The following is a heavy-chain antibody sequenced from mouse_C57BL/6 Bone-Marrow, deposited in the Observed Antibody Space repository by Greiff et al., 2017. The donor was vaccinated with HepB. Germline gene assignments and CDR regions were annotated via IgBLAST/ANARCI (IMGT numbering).Heavy chain of an antibody. CDR3: ARDYYGSPWFAY. J-gene: IGHJ3*01. CDR2: IDPANGNT. D-gene: IGHD1-1*01. Sequence: VHVKQSVAELVRPGASVKLSCTASGFNIKNTYMHWVKQRPEQGLEWIGRIDPANGNTKYAPKFQGKATITADTSSNTAYLQLSSLTSEDTAIYYCARDYYGSPWFAYWGQGTLVTVSA. CDR1: GFNIKNTY. V-gene: IGHV14-3*01.